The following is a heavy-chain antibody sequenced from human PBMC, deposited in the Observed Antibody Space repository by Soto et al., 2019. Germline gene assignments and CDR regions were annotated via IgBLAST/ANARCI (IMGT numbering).Heavy chain of an antibody. CDR3: AKTKDIVVVVAANVDY. Sequence: GGSLRLSCAASGFTFSSYAMSWVRQAPGKGLEWVSAISGSGGSTYYADSVKGRFTISRDNSKNTLYLQMNSLRAEDTAVYYCAKTKDIVVVVAANVDYWGQGTLVTVSS. J-gene: IGHJ4*02. CDR2: ISGSGGST. V-gene: IGHV3-23*01. CDR1: GFTFSSYA. D-gene: IGHD2-15*01.